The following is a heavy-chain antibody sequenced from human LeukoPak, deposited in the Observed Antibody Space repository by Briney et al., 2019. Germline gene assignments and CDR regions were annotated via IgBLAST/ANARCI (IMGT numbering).Heavy chain of an antibody. V-gene: IGHV3-30-3*01. CDR1: GFTFSSYA. J-gene: IGHJ6*02. CDR2: ISYDGSNK. CDR3: ARDRGGWTNYYYYGMDV. Sequence: PGGSLRLSCAASGFTFSSYAMHWVRQAPGKGLEWVAVISYDGSNKYYADSVKGRFTISRDNSKNTLYLQMNSLRAEDTAVYYCARDRGGWTNYYYYGMDVWGQGTTVTVSS. D-gene: IGHD6-19*01.